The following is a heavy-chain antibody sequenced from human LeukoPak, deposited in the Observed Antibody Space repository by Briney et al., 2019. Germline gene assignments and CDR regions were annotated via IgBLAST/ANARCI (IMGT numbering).Heavy chain of an antibody. CDR2: ISSSSSTI. Sequence: PGGSLRLSCAASGFTFSSYSMNWVRQAPGKGLEWVSYISSSSSTIYYADSVKGRFTISRDNAKNSLYLQMNSLRAEDTAVYYCARDPLYSSGWYYFDYWGQGTLVTVSS. J-gene: IGHJ4*02. V-gene: IGHV3-48*04. CDR1: GFTFSSYS. D-gene: IGHD6-19*01. CDR3: ARDPLYSSGWYYFDY.